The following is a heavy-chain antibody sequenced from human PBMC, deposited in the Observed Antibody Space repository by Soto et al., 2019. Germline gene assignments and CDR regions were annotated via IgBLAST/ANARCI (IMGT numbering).Heavy chain of an antibody. Sequence: PGGSLRLSCIGSGFTLNIYGVHWVRQAPGNGLEWVALIWYDGLRQTYAGSVRGRFTISRDSSTNTIYLQMNSLRAEDTATYYCVRESTPPFFDTWGQGTPVTVSS. CDR2: IWYDGLRQ. V-gene: IGHV3-33*01. D-gene: IGHD2-15*01. CDR3: VRESTPPFFDT. CDR1: GFTLNIYG. J-gene: IGHJ5*02.